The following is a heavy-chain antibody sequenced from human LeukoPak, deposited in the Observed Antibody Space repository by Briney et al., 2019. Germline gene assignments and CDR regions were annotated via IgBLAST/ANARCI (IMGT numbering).Heavy chain of an antibody. V-gene: IGHV4-39*07. D-gene: IGHD3-22*01. J-gene: IGHJ4*02. Sequence: SETLSLTCTVSGGSISSSSYYGGWIRQPPGKGLEWIGSIYYSGSTYYNPSLKSRVTISVDTSKNQFSLKLSSVTAADTAVYYCARVDGYYPNYFDYWGQGTLVTVSS. CDR1: GGSISSSSYY. CDR3: ARVDGYYPNYFDY. CDR2: IYYSGST.